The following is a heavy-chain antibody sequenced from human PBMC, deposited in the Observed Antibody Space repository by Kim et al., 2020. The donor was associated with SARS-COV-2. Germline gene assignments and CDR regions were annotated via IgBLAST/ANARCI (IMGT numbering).Heavy chain of an antibody. D-gene: IGHD2-15*01. V-gene: IGHV4-61*01. CDR2: IYYSGST. J-gene: IGHJ4*02. CDR1: GGSVSSGSYY. CDR3: ARYCSGGSCYVPRNFDY. Sequence: SETLSLTCTVSGGSVSSGSYYWSWIRQPPGKGLEWIGYIYYSGSTNYNPSLKSRVTISVDTSKNQFSLKLSSVTDADTAVYYCARYCSGGSCYVPRNFDYWGQGTLVTVSS.